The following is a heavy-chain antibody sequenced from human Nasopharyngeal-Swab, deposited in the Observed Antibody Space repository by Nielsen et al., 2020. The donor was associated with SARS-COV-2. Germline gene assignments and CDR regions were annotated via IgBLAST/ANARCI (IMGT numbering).Heavy chain of an antibody. CDR1: GFTVSSNY. Sequence: GESLKISCAASGFTVSSNYMSWVRQAPGKGLEWVSVIYSGGSTYYADYVKGRFTISRDNSKNTLYLQMNSLRAEDTAVYYCASNYVLLWFGEVQNFDYWGQGTLVTVSS. D-gene: IGHD3-10*01. J-gene: IGHJ4*02. CDR2: IYSGGST. V-gene: IGHV3-66*01. CDR3: ASNYVLLWFGEVQNFDY.